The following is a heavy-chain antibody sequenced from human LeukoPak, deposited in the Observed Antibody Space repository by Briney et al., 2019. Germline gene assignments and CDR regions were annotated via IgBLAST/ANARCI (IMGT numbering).Heavy chain of an antibody. CDR1: GGSFSGYY. D-gene: IGHD5-18*01. J-gene: IGHJ6*02. CDR3: ARANSRGYSYVSPLVLEGV. V-gene: IGHV4-34*01. CDR2: INHSGST. Sequence: SETLSLTCAVYGGSFSGYYWSWIRQPPGKGLEWIGEINHSGSTNYNPSLKSRVTISVDTSKNQFSLKLSSVTAADTAVYYCARANSRGYSYVSPLVLEGVWGQGTTVTVSS.